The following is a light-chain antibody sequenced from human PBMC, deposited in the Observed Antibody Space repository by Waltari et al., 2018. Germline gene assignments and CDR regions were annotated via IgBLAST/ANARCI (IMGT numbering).Light chain of an antibody. CDR2: EVS. CDR3: CSFAGSPYV. CDR1: SSDVGGYIY. Sequence: QSALTQPRSVSWSPGQSVTISCTGTSSDVGGYIYVSWYQQHPGKAPKPMIYEVSKRPSGVPDRFSASKSGNTASLTISGLQTEDEADYYCCSFAGSPYVFGPGTKVTVL. V-gene: IGLV2-11*01. J-gene: IGLJ1*01.